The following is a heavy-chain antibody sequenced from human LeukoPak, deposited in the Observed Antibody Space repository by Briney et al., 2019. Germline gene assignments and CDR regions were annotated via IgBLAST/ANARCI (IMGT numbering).Heavy chain of an antibody. J-gene: IGHJ4*02. CDR3: TGNYYGAGSYADFDY. CDR2: IKSKSDAGTT. CDR1: GFTFSNAW. Sequence: PGGSLRLSCAVSGFTFSNAWMNWVRQAPGKGLEWVGRIKSKSDAGTTDYVAPVKGRFTISRDDSKNTLYLQMDSLKTEDTAVYYCTGNYYGAGSYADFDYWGQGTLVTVSS. V-gene: IGHV3-15*01. D-gene: IGHD3-10*01.